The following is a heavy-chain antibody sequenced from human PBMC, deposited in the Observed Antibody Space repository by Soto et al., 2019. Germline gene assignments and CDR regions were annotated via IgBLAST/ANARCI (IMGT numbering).Heavy chain of an antibody. V-gene: IGHV4-31*03. CDR1: GGSISSGGYY. CDR2: IYYSGST. D-gene: IGHD3-10*01. J-gene: IGHJ4*02. Sequence: QVQLQESGPGLVKPSQTLSLTCTVSGGSISSGGYYWSWLRQHPGKGLEWIGYIYYSGSTYYNPSLKSRVTISVDTSKNQFSLKLSSVTAADTAVYYCARASVTPPILLWFGEPLSAFDYWGQGTLVTVSS. CDR3: ARASVTPPILLWFGEPLSAFDY.